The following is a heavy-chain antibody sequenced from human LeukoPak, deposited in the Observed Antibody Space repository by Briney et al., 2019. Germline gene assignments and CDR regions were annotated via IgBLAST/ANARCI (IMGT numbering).Heavy chain of an antibody. CDR1: GGSFSGYY. V-gene: IGHV4-34*01. Sequence: PSETLSLTCAVYGGSFSGYYWSWIRQPPGKGLEWIGEINHSGSTNYNPSLKSRVTISVDTSKNQFSLKLSSVTAADTAVYYCAIIGPPFDYWGQGTLVTVSS. CDR2: INHSGST. D-gene: IGHD2/OR15-2a*01. J-gene: IGHJ4*02. CDR3: AIIGPPFDY.